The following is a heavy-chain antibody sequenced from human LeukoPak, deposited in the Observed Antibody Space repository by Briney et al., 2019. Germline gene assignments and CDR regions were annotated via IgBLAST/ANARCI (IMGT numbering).Heavy chain of an antibody. CDR1: GFTFSRHA. J-gene: IGHJ6*03. V-gene: IGHV3-48*04. Sequence: GGSLRLSCAASGFTFSRHALSWVRQAPGKGLEWVSYISSSGSTIYYADSVKGRFTISRDNAKNSLYLQMNSLRAEDTAVYYCARDIAAAVYYMDVWGKGTTVTVSS. CDR2: ISSSGSTI. D-gene: IGHD6-13*01. CDR3: ARDIAAAVYYMDV.